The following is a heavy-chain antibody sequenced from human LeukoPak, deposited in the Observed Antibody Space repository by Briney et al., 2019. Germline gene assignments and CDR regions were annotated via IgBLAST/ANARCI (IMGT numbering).Heavy chain of an antibody. CDR1: GFTFSSYG. D-gene: IGHD6-19*01. V-gene: IGHV3-30*05. J-gene: IGHJ4*02. CDR3: ARGPSIAVAGTPAY. CDR2: ISYDGSNK. Sequence: GGSLRLSCAASGFTFSSYGMHWVRQAPGKGLEWVAVISYDGSNKYYADSVKGRFTISRDNSKNTLYLQMNSLRAEGTAVYYCARGPSIAVAGTPAYWGQGTLVTVSS.